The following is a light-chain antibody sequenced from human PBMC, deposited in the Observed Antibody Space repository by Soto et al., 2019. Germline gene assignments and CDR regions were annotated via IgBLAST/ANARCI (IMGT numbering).Light chain of an antibody. CDR1: QSISSW. CDR3: QQSYSTPPWT. J-gene: IGKJ1*01. V-gene: IGKV1-5*01. CDR2: DAS. Sequence: DIQMTQSPSTLSASVGDRVTITCRASQSISSWLAWYQHKPGKAPKLLIYDASSLESGVPSRFSGSGSGTEFTLTISSLQPDDFAAYYCQQSYSTPPWTFGQGTKVDI.